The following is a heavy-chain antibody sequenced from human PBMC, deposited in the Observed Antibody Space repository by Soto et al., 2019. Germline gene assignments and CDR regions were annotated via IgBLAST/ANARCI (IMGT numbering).Heavy chain of an antibody. CDR1: GFTFTSST. CDR2: IVVGSGNT. V-gene: IGHV1-58*01. J-gene: IGHJ4*02. CDR3: AAVSVGATTTDY. Sequence: SVKVSCKASGFTFTSSTVQWVRQARGQRLEWIGWIVVGSGNTNYAQKFQERVTITRDMSTSTAYMELSSLRSEDTAVYYCAAVSVGATTTDYWGQGTLVTVSS. D-gene: IGHD1-26*01.